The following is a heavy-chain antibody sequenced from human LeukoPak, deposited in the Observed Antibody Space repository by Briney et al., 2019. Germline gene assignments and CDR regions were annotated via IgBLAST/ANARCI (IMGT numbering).Heavy chain of an antibody. D-gene: IGHD3-10*01. J-gene: IGHJ6*02. CDR2: FYRGDFDT. V-gene: IGHV5-51*01. CDR3: ARQRRITMVRGVPKFNYGMDV. Sequence: GESLKISCKGSGYSFTSYWIGWVRQMPGKGLEWMGIFYRGDFDTRYSPSFQGQVTISADKSISTAYLQWSSLKASDTAMYYCARQRRITMVRGVPKFNYGMDVWGQGTTVTVSS. CDR1: GYSFTSYW.